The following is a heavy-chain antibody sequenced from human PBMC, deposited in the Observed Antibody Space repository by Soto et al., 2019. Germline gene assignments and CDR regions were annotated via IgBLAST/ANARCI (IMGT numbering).Heavy chain of an antibody. CDR1: GYAFTTSW. CDR2: IYPRDSDT. CDR3: ATLLVVAAPGGWFDP. V-gene: IGHV5-51*01. D-gene: IGHD2-15*01. Sequence: RGESLKISCQGSGYAFTTSWIAWVRQMPGKGLEWMGAIYPRDSDTKYSPSFQGQVTLSVDNSINTAFLQWRSLKASDTAMYYCATLLVVAAPGGWFDPWGRGTPVTVSP. J-gene: IGHJ5*02.